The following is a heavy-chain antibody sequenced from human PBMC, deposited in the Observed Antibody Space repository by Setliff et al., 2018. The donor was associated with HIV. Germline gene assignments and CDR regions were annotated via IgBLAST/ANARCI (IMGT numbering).Heavy chain of an antibody. CDR2: ITGSGRST. J-gene: IGHJ4*02. CDR3: ARDPRDSTSGTWNFVDHYFDY. CDR1: GFTFSTYA. Sequence: PGGSLRLSCAASGFTFSTYAMSWVRQDPGEGLEWVSVITGSGRSTYYTDSVKGRFTISRDNSKNTLYLHMNSLRAEDTAVYYCARDPRDSTSGTWNFVDHYFDYWGQGTLVTVS. V-gene: IGHV3-23*01. D-gene: IGHD2-2*01.